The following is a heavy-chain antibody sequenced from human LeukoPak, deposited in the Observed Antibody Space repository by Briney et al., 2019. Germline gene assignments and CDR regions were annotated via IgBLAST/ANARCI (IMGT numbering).Heavy chain of an antibody. CDR1: GGSISNYY. Sequence: SETLSLTCTVSGGSISNYYWSWIRQPAGKGLEWIGRIYASGSTNYNPSLKSRVTMSVDTSKNQFSLKLTSVTAADTAVYYCARDWVGAARDYWGQGTLVTVSS. J-gene: IGHJ4*02. D-gene: IGHD2-15*01. V-gene: IGHV4-4*07. CDR2: IYASGST. CDR3: ARDWVGAARDY.